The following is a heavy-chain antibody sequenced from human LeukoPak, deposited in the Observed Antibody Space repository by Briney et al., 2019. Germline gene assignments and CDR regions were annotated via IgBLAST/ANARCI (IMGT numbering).Heavy chain of an antibody. D-gene: IGHD3/OR15-3a*01. CDR3: ARGLGGTGARYFDY. V-gene: IGHV3-72*01. Sequence: GGSLRLSCAASGFTFSDYYMDWVRQAPGKGLERVCRIRNKANSHTTEYAASVKGRFTISRDDSKNSLYLQMNSLKTDDTAVYYCARGLGGTGARYFDYWGQGTLVTVSS. J-gene: IGHJ4*02. CDR1: GFTFSDYY. CDR2: IRNKANSHTT.